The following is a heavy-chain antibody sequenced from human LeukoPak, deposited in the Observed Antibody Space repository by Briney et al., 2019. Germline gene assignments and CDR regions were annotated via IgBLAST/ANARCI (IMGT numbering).Heavy chain of an antibody. CDR3: ATSAFDY. CDR1: GFTFEDYA. Sequence: QPGRSLRLSCVASGFTFEDYAMNWVRQGPGKGLEWVSGINWSGDRKGYGDSVKGRFTISRDNAKNSLYLQMNSLRAEDTAVYYCATSAFDYWGQGTLVTVSS. J-gene: IGHJ4*02. CDR2: INWSGDRK. V-gene: IGHV3-9*01.